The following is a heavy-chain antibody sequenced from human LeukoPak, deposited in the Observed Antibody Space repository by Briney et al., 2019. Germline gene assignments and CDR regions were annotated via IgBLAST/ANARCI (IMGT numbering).Heavy chain of an antibody. V-gene: IGHV3-30*18. CDR3: AKSDLGHRSRQVGHFDY. CDR2: ISYDGSNK. CDR1: GFTFSTYG. Sequence: GGSLRLSCAASGFTFSTYGMHWVRQAPGKGLEWVAVISYDGSNKYNADSVKGRFTISRDNSKNTLYLQMNSLRAEDTAVYYCAKSDLGHRSRQVGHFDYWGQGTLVTVSS. D-gene: IGHD2-15*01. J-gene: IGHJ4*02.